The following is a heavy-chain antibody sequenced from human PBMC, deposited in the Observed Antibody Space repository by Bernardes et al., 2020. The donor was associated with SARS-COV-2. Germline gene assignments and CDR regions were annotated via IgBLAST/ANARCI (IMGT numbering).Heavy chain of an antibody. V-gene: IGHV4-61*02. D-gene: IGHD3-9*01. J-gene: IGHJ6*02. Sequence: LSLTCTVSGGSISSDSYYWSWIRQPAGQGLEWIGRMHGSGSTNYNPSLKSRVTISVDTSKNQFSLKLNSVTAADTAVYYCAREVRNFDSMDVWGQGTTVTVSS. CDR2: MHGSGST. CDR3: AREVRNFDSMDV. CDR1: GGSISSDSYY.